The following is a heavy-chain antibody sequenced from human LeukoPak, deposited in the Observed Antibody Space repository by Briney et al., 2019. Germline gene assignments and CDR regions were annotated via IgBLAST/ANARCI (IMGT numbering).Heavy chain of an antibody. CDR3: ARADYYGSATKGPFDY. CDR1: GFTFSSYW. Sequence: PGGSLRLSCAASGFTFSSYWMNWVRQAPGKGLEWVSGINWNGGSTGYADSVKGRFTISRDNAKNSLYLQMNSLRAEDTALYHCARADYYGSATKGPFDYWGQGTLVTVSS. V-gene: IGHV3-20*01. J-gene: IGHJ4*02. D-gene: IGHD3-10*01. CDR2: INWNGGST.